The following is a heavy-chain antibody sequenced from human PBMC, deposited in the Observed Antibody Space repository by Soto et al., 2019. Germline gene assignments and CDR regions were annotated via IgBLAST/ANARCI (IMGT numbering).Heavy chain of an antibody. CDR3: ARDSPPIDY. V-gene: IGHV4-4*07. J-gene: IGHJ4*02. Sequence: QVLLQESGPGLVKPSETLSLTCTVSGGSMNTYYWTWIRQSAGKGLEWIGRVHVSGSSVYNPSFRSRVTMAIDTSKNQFSLKLTSVTAADTAVYYCARDSPPIDYWGQGTLVTVSS. CDR1: GGSMNTYY. CDR2: VHVSGSS.